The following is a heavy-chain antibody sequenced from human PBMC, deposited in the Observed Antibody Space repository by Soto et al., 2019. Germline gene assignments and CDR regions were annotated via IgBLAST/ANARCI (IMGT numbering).Heavy chain of an antibody. Sequence: LRVSCAASGWTCSNYAMHWVRQAPGKGLEWVAVISYDGSNKYYADSVKGRFTISRDNSKNTLYLQMNSLRAEDTAVYYCARDYYDSSGFYFDYWGQGT. CDR3: ARDYYDSSGFYFDY. V-gene: IGHV3-30-3*01. CDR2: ISYDGSNK. CDR1: GWTCSNYA. J-gene: IGHJ4*02. D-gene: IGHD3-22*01.